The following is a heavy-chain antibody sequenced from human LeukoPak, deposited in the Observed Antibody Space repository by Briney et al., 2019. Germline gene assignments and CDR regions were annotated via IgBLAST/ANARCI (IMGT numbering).Heavy chain of an antibody. CDR1: GGSFSDYY. Sequence: PSETLSLTCAVYGGSFSDYYWSWIRQPPGKGLEWIGEINHSGSTNYNPSLKSRVTISVDTSKNQFSLKLSSVTAADTAVYYCARDSIVVVVAAKKPINWFDPWGQGTLVTVSS. CDR2: INHSGST. D-gene: IGHD2-15*01. V-gene: IGHV4-34*01. CDR3: ARDSIVVVVAAKKPINWFDP. J-gene: IGHJ5*02.